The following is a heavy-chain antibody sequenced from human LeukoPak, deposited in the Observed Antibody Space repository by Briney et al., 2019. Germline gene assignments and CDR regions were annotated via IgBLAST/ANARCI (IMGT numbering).Heavy chain of an antibody. V-gene: IGHV3-66*01. J-gene: IGHJ3*02. D-gene: IGHD3-22*01. CDR2: IYSGGST. CDR3: ARDQVGYYDSSGYYLGLDAFDI. Sequence: PGGSLRLSCAASGFTVSSNYMSWVRQAPGKGLEWVSVIYSGGSTYYADSVKGRFTISRDNSKNTLYLQMNSLRAEDTAVYYCARDQVGYYDSSGYYLGLDAFDIWGQGTMVTVSS. CDR1: GFTVSSNY.